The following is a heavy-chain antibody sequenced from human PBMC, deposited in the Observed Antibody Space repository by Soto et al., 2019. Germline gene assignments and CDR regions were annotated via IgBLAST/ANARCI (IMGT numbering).Heavy chain of an antibody. V-gene: IGHV4-31*03. CDR3: ARALGRKYSSSSDYYYYGMDV. CDR1: GGSISSGGYY. CDR2: IYYSGST. D-gene: IGHD6-6*01. J-gene: IGHJ6*02. Sequence: NPSETLSLTCTVSGGSISSGGYYWSWIRQHPGKGLEWIGYIYYSGSTYYNPSLKSRVTISVDTSKNQFSLKLSSVTAADTAVYYCARALGRKYSSSSDYYYYGMDVWGQGTTVTVSS.